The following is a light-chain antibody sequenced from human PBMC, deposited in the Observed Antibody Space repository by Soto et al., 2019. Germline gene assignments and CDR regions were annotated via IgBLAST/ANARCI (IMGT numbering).Light chain of an antibody. CDR1: QSVSSN. CDR2: GAS. Sequence: EIVMTQSPATLSVSPGERATLSCRASQSVSSNLAWYQQKPGQAPRLLIYGASTRATGIPARFSGSGSGTEFTITISSLQSEDFAVYYCQQYTNWPTFGPGTKVDIK. V-gene: IGKV3-15*01. J-gene: IGKJ3*01. CDR3: QQYTNWPT.